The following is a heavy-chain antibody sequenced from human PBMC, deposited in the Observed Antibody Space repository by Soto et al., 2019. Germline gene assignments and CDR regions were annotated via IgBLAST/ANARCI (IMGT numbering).Heavy chain of an antibody. J-gene: IGHJ3*02. CDR2: ISGSGGST. CDR3: AKDHTGYPLGDPGSDAFDI. V-gene: IGHV3-23*01. D-gene: IGHD3-9*01. Sequence: EVQLLESGGGLVQPGGSLRLSCAASGFTFSSYAMSWVRQAPGKGLEWVSAISGSGGSTYYADSVKGRFTISRDNSKNTLYLQMNSLRAEDTAVYYCAKDHTGYPLGDPGSDAFDIWGQGTMVTVSS. CDR1: GFTFSSYA.